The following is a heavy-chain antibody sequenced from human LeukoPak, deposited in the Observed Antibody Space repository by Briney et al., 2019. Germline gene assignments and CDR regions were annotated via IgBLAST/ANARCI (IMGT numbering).Heavy chain of an antibody. V-gene: IGHV3-73*01. D-gene: IGHD2-8*01. CDR2: IRTKPNNYAT. CDR3: ISPNGAGNWFDP. Sequence: GGSLKLSCVAPGFTFSGAAMHWVRDASGKGLEWVGRIRTKPNNYATTYAASVAGRFTISRDDSKNMTNLQMNSLRADDTAKYYCISPNGAGNWFDPWGQGTLVTVSS. J-gene: IGHJ5*02. CDR1: GFTFSGAA.